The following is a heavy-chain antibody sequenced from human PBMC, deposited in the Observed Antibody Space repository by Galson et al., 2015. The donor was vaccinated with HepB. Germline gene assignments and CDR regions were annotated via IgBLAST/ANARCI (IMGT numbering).Heavy chain of an antibody. CDR1: GFIFSNYD. D-gene: IGHD2/OR15-2a*01. V-gene: IGHV3-23*01. J-gene: IGHJ6*02. CDR3: AREKVWLFFYAMDV. Sequence: SLRLSCAASGFIFSNYDMSWVRQAPGKGLEWVSGISRSGDSTYYADSVKGRFTISRDNSKNTLFLQMNSLRAEDTAVYYCAREKVWLFFYAMDVWGQGTTVTVSS. CDR2: ISRSGDST.